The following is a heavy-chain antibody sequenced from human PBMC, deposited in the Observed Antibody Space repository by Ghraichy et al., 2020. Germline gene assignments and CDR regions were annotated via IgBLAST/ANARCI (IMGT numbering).Heavy chain of an antibody. CDR1: GFTFSSYA. D-gene: IGHD4-23*01. J-gene: IGHJ4*02. Sequence: LSLTCAASGFTFSSYAMHWVRQAPGKGLEWVAVLSYDGSNKYYADSVKGRFTISRDNSKNTLYLQMNSLRAEDTAVYYCARDEFAVVTQIDDWGQGTLVTVSS. CDR3: ARDEFAVVTQIDD. CDR2: LSYDGSNK. V-gene: IGHV3-30-3*01.